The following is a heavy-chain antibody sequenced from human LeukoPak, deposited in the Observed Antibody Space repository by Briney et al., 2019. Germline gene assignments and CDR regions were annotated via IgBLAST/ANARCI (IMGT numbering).Heavy chain of an antibody. CDR1: GGSISSYY. CDR3: ARDGSSGWYSWWFDP. Sequence: PSETLSLTCTVSGGSISSYYWSWIRQPPGKGLEWIGYIYYSGSTNYNPSLKSRVTISVDTSKNQFSLKLSSATAADTAVYYCARDGSSGWYSWWFDPWGQGTLVTVSS. J-gene: IGHJ5*02. V-gene: IGHV4-59*01. D-gene: IGHD6-19*01. CDR2: IYYSGST.